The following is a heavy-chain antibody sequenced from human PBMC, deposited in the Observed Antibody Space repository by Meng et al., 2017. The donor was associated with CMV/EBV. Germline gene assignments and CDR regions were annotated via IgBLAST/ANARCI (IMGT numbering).Heavy chain of an antibody. Sequence: GGSLRPSCAASGFIFKDAWMSWVRQAPGKGLEWVARMQSIPDQETIDYASPVNGRFTISRDYSNNMVYLHMSSLKIDDTGVYYCTTDRGRVLGLYFDYWGQGTLVTVSS. V-gene: IGHV3-15*01. CDR1: GFIFKDAW. J-gene: IGHJ4*02. CDR2: MQSIPDQETI. CDR3: TTDRGRVLGLYFDY. D-gene: IGHD3-10*01.